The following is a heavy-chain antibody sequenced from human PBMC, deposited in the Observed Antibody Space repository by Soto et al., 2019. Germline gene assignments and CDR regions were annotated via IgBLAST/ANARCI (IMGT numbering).Heavy chain of an antibody. CDR2: IWYDGSNK. J-gene: IGHJ6*02. CDR1: GFTFSSYG. CDR3: ARGSLPRAYSNYPATPYYYYGIDV. D-gene: IGHD4-4*01. V-gene: IGHV3-33*01. Sequence: QVQLVESGGGVVQPGRSLRLSCAASGFTFSSYGMHWVRQAPGKGLEWVAVIWYDGSNKYYADSVKGRFTISRDNSKNTLYLQMNSLRAEDTAVYYCARGSLPRAYSNYPATPYYYYGIDVWGQGTTVTVSS.